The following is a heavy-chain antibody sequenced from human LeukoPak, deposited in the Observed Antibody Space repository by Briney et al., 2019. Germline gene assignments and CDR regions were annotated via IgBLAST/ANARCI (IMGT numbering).Heavy chain of an antibody. CDR3: ARAVLPDNSVYRPFGY. J-gene: IGHJ4*02. V-gene: IGHV3-7*01. CDR2: IKPDGSEI. CDR1: GFTFGSYS. Sequence: GGSLRLSCVGYGFTFGSYSMTWIRQAPGKGLEWVANIKPDGSEIHYVGSVEGRFTISRDNAKNSVYLQMNSLSAEDTALYYCARAVLPDNSVYRPFGYWGQGTLVTVSS. D-gene: IGHD5/OR15-5a*01.